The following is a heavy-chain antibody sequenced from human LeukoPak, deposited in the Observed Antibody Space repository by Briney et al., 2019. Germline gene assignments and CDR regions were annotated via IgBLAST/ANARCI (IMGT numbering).Heavy chain of an antibody. CDR1: GFTFSSYG. CDR2: LSNTGNI. V-gene: IGHV3-48*01. CDR3: ARRADTPMIGDH. D-gene: IGHD5-18*01. Sequence: GGSPRLSCAASGFTFSSYGMNWVRQAPGKGLEWLSYLSNTGNIHYAQSVKGRFTISRDNAKNSLYLQMDGPRAEDTAVYYCARRADTPMIGDHWGQGILVTVAS. J-gene: IGHJ4*02.